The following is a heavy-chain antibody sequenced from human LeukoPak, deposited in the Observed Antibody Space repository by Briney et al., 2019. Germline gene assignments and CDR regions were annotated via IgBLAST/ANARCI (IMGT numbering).Heavy chain of an antibody. V-gene: IGHV3-23*01. D-gene: IGHD6-19*01. J-gene: IGHJ3*02. CDR2: ISATTGGA. Sequence: GGSLRLSCAASGFTFSSNGMSWVRQAPGKGLEWVSGISATTGGAYYADSVKGRFTISRDISKSTLYPQMNSLRADDTAVYYCAKIQGWFNDAFHIGGQGIMVTVSS. CDR3: AKIQGWFNDAFHI. CDR1: GFTFSSNG.